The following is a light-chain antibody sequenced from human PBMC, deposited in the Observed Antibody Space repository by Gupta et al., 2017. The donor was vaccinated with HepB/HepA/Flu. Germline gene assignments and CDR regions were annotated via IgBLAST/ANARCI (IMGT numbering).Light chain of an antibody. CDR1: SSDVGGYNY. Sequence: QSALTQPRSVSGSPGQSVTISCPGTSSDVGGYNYVSWYQQHPGKAHKLMIYDVNKRPSGVPDRFSGSKSGNTASLTISGLQAEDEADYYCFSYAGTYTFYVFGTGTKVTVL. CDR2: DVN. J-gene: IGLJ1*01. V-gene: IGLV2-11*01. CDR3: FSYAGTYTFYV.